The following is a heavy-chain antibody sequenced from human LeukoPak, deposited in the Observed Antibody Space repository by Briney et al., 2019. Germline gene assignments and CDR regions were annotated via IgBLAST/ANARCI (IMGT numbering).Heavy chain of an antibody. V-gene: IGHV3-7*03. J-gene: IGHJ4*02. CDR2: IKQDGSEK. Sequence: PGGSLRLSCAASGFTFSSYWMSWVRQAPGKGLEWVANIKQDGSEKYYVDSVKGRFTISRDNAKNSLYLQMSSLRAEDTAVYYCARGHVLLWFGGEYYFDYWGQGTLVTVSS. D-gene: IGHD3-10*01. CDR1: GFTFSSYW. CDR3: ARGHVLLWFGGEYYFDY.